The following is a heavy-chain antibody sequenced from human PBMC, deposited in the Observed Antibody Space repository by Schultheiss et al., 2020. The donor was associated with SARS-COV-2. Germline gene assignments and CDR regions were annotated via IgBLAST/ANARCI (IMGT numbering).Heavy chain of an antibody. CDR3: ARWVGTGSYYGFDY. V-gene: IGHV4-59*01. D-gene: IGHD1-26*01. J-gene: IGHJ4*02. CDR1: GGSFSGYY. CDR2: ISYSGST. Sequence: SETLSLTCAVYGGSFSGYYWSWIRQPPGKGLEWIGYISYSGSTNYNPSLKSRVTISLDTSENQFSLKLSSVTAADTALYYCARWVGTGSYYGFDYWGQGTLVTVSS.